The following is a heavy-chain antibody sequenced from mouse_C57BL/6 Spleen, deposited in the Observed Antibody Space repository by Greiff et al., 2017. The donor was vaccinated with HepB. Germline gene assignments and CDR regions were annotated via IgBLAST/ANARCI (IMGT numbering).Heavy chain of an antibody. Sequence: EVQLQQSGPELVKPGASVKISCKASGYTFTDYYMNWVKQSHGKSLEWIGDINPNNGGTSYNQKFKGKATLTVDKSSSTAYMELRSLTSEDSAVYYCARGVVTTARAYFDYWGQGTTLTVSS. CDR2: INPNNGGT. CDR3: ARGVVTTARAYFDY. D-gene: IGHD2-2*01. CDR1: GYTFTDYY. V-gene: IGHV1-26*01. J-gene: IGHJ2*01.